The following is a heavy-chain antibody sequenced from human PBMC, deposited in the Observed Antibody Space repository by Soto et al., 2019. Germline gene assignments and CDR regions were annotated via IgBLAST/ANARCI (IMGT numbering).Heavy chain of an antibody. J-gene: IGHJ5*02. CDR1: GYTFTRYT. CDR2: INPDNGNT. Sequence: ASVKVSCKASGYTFTRYTMNWVRQAPGQRLEWMGWINPDNGNTKSSQKFQDRVIVTRDTSASTAYMDLSSLRSEDTAVYYCARGIATGQLDPWGQGTLVTVYS. D-gene: IGHD2-2*01. CDR3: ARGIATGQLDP. V-gene: IGHV1-3*01.